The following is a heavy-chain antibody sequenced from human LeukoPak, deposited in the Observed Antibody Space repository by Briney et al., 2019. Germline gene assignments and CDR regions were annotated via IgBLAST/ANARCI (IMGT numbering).Heavy chain of an antibody. V-gene: IGHV3-74*01. D-gene: IGHD3-9*01. CDR3: TRDLMDYDVSTGLHHYYMDV. CDR1: GFTFRSYW. Sequence: GGSLRLSCVASGFTFRSYWMHWVRQDPRKGLVWVSRINGDGRNINYADSVRGRFTISRDNAKNTLYLQMNTLRVEDTAMYYCTRDLMDYDVSTGLHHYYMDVWGQGTTVTVSS. J-gene: IGHJ6*02. CDR2: INGDGRNI.